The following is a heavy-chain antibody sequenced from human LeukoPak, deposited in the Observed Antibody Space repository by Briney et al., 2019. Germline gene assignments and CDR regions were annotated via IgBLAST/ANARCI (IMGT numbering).Heavy chain of an antibody. V-gene: IGHV1-18*01. CDR1: GYTFTSYG. J-gene: IGHJ4*02. CDR2: ISAYNGNT. CDR3: ARVSRDDSLDY. Sequence: ASVKVSCKASGYTFTSYGISWVRQAPEQGLEWMGWISAYNGNTNYAQKLQGRVTMTTDTPTSTAYMELRSLRSDDTAVYYCARVSRDDSLDYWGQGTLVTVSS. D-gene: IGHD3-22*01.